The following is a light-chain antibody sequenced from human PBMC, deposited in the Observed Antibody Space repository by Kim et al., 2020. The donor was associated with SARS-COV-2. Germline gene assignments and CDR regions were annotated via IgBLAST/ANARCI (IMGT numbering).Light chain of an antibody. CDR1: KLGDKY. CDR2: QDS. V-gene: IGLV3-1*01. CDR3: QAWDSIGV. J-gene: IGLJ2*01. Sequence: SYELTQPPSVSVSPGQTASITCSGDKLGDKYACWYQQKPGQSPVLVIYQDSKRPSGIPERFSGSNSGNTATLTISGTQAMDEADYYCQAWDSIGVFGGGT.